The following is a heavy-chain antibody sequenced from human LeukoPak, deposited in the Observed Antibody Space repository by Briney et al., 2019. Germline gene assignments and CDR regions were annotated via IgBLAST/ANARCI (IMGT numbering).Heavy chain of an antibody. Sequence: PGGSLRLSCAASGFTFSSYAMSWVRQAPGKGLEWVAFILVGGSDTYYTDSVKGRFTISRDNSKNTVFLQMNSLRAEDTAIYYCVRDGDSSSWNFDYWGQGTLVTVSS. CDR3: VRDGDSSSWNFDY. V-gene: IGHV3-33*08. D-gene: IGHD6-13*01. CDR1: GFTFSSYA. J-gene: IGHJ4*02. CDR2: ILVGGSDT.